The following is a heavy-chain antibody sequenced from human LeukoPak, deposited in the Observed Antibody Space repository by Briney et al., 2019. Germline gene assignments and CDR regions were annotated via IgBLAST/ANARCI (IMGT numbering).Heavy chain of an antibody. CDR1: GFTFTSCA. V-gene: IGHV3-30*18. CDR2: ITSDGRNK. CDR3: AKDVFVDTPMVSTFLDC. J-gene: IGHJ4*02. D-gene: IGHD5-18*01. Sequence: PGGSLRLSCAASGFTFTSCAMHWVRQAPGKGLQWVAVITSDGRNKYYAESVKGRFTISRDSSKNTLYLQVNSLRPEDTAVYYCAKDVFVDTPMVSTFLDCWGQGTLVTVSS.